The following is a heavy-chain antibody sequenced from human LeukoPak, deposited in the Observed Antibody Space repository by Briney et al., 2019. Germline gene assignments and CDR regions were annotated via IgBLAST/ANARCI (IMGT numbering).Heavy chain of an antibody. Sequence: PGGSLRLSCAASGFTFSSYAMSWVRQAPGKGLEWVSAISGSGGSTYYADSVKGRFTISRDNSNNTLYLQMNTLKAEDTAVYYCAKVTHTSTTLRPMDVWGQGTKVTVSS. J-gene: IGHJ6*02. CDR1: GFTFSSYA. CDR3: AKVTHTSTTLRPMDV. CDR2: ISGSGGST. V-gene: IGHV3-23*01. D-gene: IGHD3-3*01.